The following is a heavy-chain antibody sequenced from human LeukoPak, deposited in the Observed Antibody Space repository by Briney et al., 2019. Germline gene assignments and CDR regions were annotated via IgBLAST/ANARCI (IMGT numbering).Heavy chain of an antibody. D-gene: IGHD5-12*01. CDR1: GFTFSSYA. V-gene: IGHV3-23*01. Sequence: GGSLRPSCAASGFTFSSYAMSWVRQAPGKGLEWVSAISGSGGSTYYADSVKGRLTISRDNSKNTHYLQMNSLRDEDTAIYYCAKGRSGYALIDYWGQGTPVTVSS. CDR3: AKGRSGYALIDY. CDR2: ISGSGGST. J-gene: IGHJ4*02.